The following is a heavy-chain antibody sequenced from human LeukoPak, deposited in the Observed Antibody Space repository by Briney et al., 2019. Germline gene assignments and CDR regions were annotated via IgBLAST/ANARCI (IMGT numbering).Heavy chain of an antibody. Sequence: PSETLSLTCTVSGGSISSSSYYWGWIRQPPGKGLEWIGSIYYSGSTYYNPSLKSRVTISVDTSKNQFSLKLSSVTAADTAVYYCARDGYYYDSSGYQLVVGYYYYMDVWGKGTTVTVSS. CDR3: ARDGYYYDSSGYQLVVGYYYYMDV. J-gene: IGHJ6*03. D-gene: IGHD3-22*01. CDR2: IYYSGST. V-gene: IGHV4-39*07. CDR1: GGSISSSSYY.